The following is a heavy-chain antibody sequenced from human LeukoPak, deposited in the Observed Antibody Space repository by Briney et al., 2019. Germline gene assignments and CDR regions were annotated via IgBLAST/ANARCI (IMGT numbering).Heavy chain of an antibody. CDR2: IYTSGST. CDR1: GGSISSGSYY. CDR3: ARYCSGGSCYFDL. D-gene: IGHD2-15*01. V-gene: IGHV4-61*02. Sequence: SQTLSLTCTVSGGSISSGSYYWSWIRQTAGKRLEWIWRIYTSGSTNYNPSLKSRVTISVDTSKNQFSLKLSSVTAADTAVYYCARYCSGGSCYFDLWGQGTLVTVSS. J-gene: IGHJ5*02.